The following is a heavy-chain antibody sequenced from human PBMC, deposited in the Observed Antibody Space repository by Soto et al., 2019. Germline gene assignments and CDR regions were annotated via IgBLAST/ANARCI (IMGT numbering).Heavy chain of an antibody. J-gene: IGHJ5*02. V-gene: IGHV4-30-2*01. CDR3: ARGRTGAVAGGRSWFDP. CDR2: IYHSGST. D-gene: IGHD6-19*01. CDR1: GGSISSGGYS. Sequence: QLQLQESGSGLVKPSQTLSLTCAVSGGSISSGGYSWSWIRQPPGKGLEWIGYIYHSGSTYYNPSPKGRVTISVDRAKNQFSLKLSSVTAADTAVYYCARGRTGAVAGGRSWFDPWGQGTLVTVSS.